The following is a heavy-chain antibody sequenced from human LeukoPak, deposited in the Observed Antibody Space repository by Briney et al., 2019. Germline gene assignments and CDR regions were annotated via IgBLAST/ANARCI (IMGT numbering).Heavy chain of an antibody. Sequence: PSETLFLTCAVYGGSFSGYYWSWIRPPPGRGLEWVGEINHSGSTNYNPSLKSRVTISVDTSKNQFSLKLSSVTAADTAVYYCARALEEYSSPRFQHWGQGTLVTVSS. CDR3: ARALEEYSSPRFQH. CDR1: GGSFSGYY. J-gene: IGHJ1*01. CDR2: INHSGST. D-gene: IGHD6-6*01. V-gene: IGHV4-34*01.